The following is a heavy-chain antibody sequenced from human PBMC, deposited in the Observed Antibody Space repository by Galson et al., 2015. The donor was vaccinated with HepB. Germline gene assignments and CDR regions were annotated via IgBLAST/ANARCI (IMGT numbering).Heavy chain of an antibody. CDR1: GHTFTSYA. D-gene: IGHD2-2*01. CDR2: INAGNGNT. CDR3: ARDLGENIVVVYGMDV. J-gene: IGHJ6*02. V-gene: IGHV1-3*01. Sequence: SVKVSCKASGHTFTSYAMHWVRQAPGQRLEWMGWINAGNGNTKYSQKFQGRVTIIRDTSASTAYMELSSLRSEDTAVYYCARDLGENIVVVYGMDVWGQGTTVTVSS.